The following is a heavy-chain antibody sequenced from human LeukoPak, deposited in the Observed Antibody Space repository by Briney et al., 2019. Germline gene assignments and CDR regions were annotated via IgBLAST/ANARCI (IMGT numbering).Heavy chain of an antibody. CDR1: GGSISSYY. D-gene: IGHD1-1*01. CDR3: ARQIGRNGPVDY. Sequence: SETLSLTCTVSGGSISSYYWSWIRQPPGKGLEWIGYIYYSGSTNYNPSLKSRVTISVDTSKNQFSLKLSSVTAADTAVYYCARQIGRNGPVDYWGQATLVTVSS. CDR2: IYYSGST. V-gene: IGHV4-59*08. J-gene: IGHJ4*02.